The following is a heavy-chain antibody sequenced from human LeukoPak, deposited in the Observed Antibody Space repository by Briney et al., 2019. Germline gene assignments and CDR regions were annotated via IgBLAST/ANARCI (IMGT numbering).Heavy chain of an antibody. CDR2: IRAYNGNT. J-gene: IGHJ4*02. Sequence: ALVKVLCKAFGLNLASLGVSRVRQAPGQGPGWMGWIRAYNGNTNYAQKLQGIVTMTTDTSTSTAYMELRSLRSDDTAVYYCAREDASGWYEAGILGYWGQGTLVTVSS. D-gene: IGHD6-19*01. CDR3: AREDASGWYEAGILGY. V-gene: IGHV1-18*01. CDR1: GLNLASLG.